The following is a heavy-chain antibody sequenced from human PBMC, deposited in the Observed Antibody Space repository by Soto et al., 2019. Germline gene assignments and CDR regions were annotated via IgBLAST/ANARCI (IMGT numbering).Heavy chain of an antibody. CDR3: AKDNLPAAVPTPYVRY. CDR2: ISGSGDST. J-gene: IGHJ1*01. D-gene: IGHD1-1*01. Sequence: EVQLLESGGDLVQPGGSLRLSCAAAGFTFSDCAMSWVRQAPGKGLEWVSTISGSGDSTYYADSVKGRFTISRDNSNNTLYMQVSSLRAEDTAIYYCAKDNLPAAVPTPYVRYWGQGTLVRVSS. V-gene: IGHV3-23*01. CDR1: GFTFSDCA.